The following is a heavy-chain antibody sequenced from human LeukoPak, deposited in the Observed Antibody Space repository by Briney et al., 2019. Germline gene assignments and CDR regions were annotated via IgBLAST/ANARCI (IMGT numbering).Heavy chain of an antibody. V-gene: IGHV1-18*01. CDR3: ARQGYSGHSQGAADY. Sequence: GASVRVSCKASGYTFSIYGFSWVRQAPGQGLEWMGWISVYNGNTNYAQKFQRRVTMTTDTSTSTAHMELRSLRSDDTAVYYCARQGYSGHSQGAADYWGQGTLVTASS. D-gene: IGHD4-23*01. CDR2: ISVYNGNT. CDR1: GYTFSIYG. J-gene: IGHJ4*02.